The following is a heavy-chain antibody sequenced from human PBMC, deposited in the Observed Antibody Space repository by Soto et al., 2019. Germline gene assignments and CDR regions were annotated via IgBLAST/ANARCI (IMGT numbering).Heavy chain of an antibody. CDR2: ISYDGSNK. Sequence: GSLRLSCAASGFTFSSYGMHWVRQAPGKGLEWVAVISYDGSNKYYADSVKGRFTISRDNSKNTLYLQMNSLRAEDTAVYYCAKDRPNYDFWSGSGYYYYYGMDVWGQGTTVTVSS. CDR3: AKDRPNYDFWSGSGYYYYYGMDV. J-gene: IGHJ6*02. V-gene: IGHV3-30*18. CDR1: GFTFSSYG. D-gene: IGHD3-3*01.